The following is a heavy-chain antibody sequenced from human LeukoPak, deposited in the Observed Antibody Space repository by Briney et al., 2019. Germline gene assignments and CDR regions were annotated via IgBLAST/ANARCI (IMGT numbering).Heavy chain of an antibody. Sequence: PSETLSLTCAVYGGSFSGYYWSWIRQPPGKGLEWIGEINHSGSTNYNQSLKSRVTISVDTSKNQFSLKLSSVTAADTAVYYCARHVGGYHGAYRWFDPWGQGTLVTVSS. J-gene: IGHJ5*02. CDR3: ARHVGGYHGAYRWFDP. CDR1: GGSFSGYY. V-gene: IGHV4-34*01. D-gene: IGHD3-22*01. CDR2: INHSGST.